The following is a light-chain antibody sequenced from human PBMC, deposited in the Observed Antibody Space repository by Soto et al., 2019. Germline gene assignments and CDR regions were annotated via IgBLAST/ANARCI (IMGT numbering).Light chain of an antibody. V-gene: IGLV2-8*01. J-gene: IGLJ1*01. CDR1: GSDVGGYNY. Sequence: QSALTQPPSASGSPGQSVTISCTGTGSDVGGYNYVSWYQQHPGKAPKLMIYEVSKRPSGVPDRFSGSKSGNTASLTVSGLQAEDEADYYCSSYAGSNNLYVFGTGTKATVL. CDR2: EVS. CDR3: SSYAGSNNLYV.